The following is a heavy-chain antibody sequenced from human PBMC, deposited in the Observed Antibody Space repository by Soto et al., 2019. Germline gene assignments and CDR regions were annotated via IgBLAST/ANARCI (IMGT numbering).Heavy chain of an antibody. V-gene: IGHV3-21*06. CDR3: ARESEDLTSNFDY. CDR2: ISSTTNYI. J-gene: IGHJ4*02. Sequence: ASVKVSCAASGFTFTRYSMNGVRQAPGKGLEWVSSISSTTNYIYYGDSMKGRFTSSRDNAKNSLYLEMNSLRAEDTAVYYCARESEDLTSNFDYWGQGTLVTVSS. CDR1: GFTFTRYS.